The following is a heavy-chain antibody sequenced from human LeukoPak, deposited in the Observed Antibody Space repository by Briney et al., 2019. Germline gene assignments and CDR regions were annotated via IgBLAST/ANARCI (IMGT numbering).Heavy chain of an antibody. V-gene: IGHV4-59*01. Sequence: SETLSLTCTVSGGSISSYYWSWIRQPPGKGLEWIGYIYYCGSTNYNPSLKSRVTISVDASKNQFSLKLSSVTAADTAVYYCARDSDYYDSSGYYVYWGQGTLVTVSS. D-gene: IGHD3-22*01. J-gene: IGHJ4*02. CDR2: IYYCGST. CDR1: GGSISSYY. CDR3: ARDSDYYDSSGYYVY.